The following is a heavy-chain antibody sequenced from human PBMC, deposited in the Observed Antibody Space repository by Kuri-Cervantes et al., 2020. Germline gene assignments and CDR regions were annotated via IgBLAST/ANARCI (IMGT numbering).Heavy chain of an antibody. D-gene: IGHD3-10*01. CDR3: ASGPMVRGVMTVSMDV. J-gene: IGHJ6*02. V-gene: IGHV1-2*02. Sequence: GGSLRLSCAASGFTFSSTGMHWVRQAPGKGLEWMGWINPNSGGTNYEQKFQGRVTMTRDTSISTAYMELSRLRSDDTAVYYCASGPMVRGVMTVSMDVWGQGTTVTVSS. CDR2: INPNSGGT. CDR1: GFTFSSTG.